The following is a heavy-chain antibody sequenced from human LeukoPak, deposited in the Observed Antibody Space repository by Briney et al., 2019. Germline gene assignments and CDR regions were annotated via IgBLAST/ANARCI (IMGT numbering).Heavy chain of an antibody. Sequence: SETLSLTCTVSGGSISSGEYYWSWIRQPPGKGLEWIAYMYYSGSTYYTPSLKSRVTLSADTSKNQLSLKLSSVTAADTAVYYCARPYYYDSRIDPWGQGILVTVSS. CDR1: GGSISSGEYY. CDR2: MYYSGST. CDR3: ARPYYYDSRIDP. V-gene: IGHV4-30-4*01. J-gene: IGHJ5*02. D-gene: IGHD3-22*01.